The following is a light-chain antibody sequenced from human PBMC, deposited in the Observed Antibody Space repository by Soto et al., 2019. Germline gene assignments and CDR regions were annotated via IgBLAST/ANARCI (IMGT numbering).Light chain of an antibody. Sequence: QAVVTQPPSVSAAPGQKITISCSGSNSNIGNNYVSWYQQRPGAAPKLLIYDNTKRPSGIPDRFSGSRSGTSASLGISGLQAGAEADYFCATWDSSLVFFYVFGPGTKPTV. V-gene: IGLV1-51*01. CDR1: NSNIGNNY. CDR3: ATWDSSLVFFYV. J-gene: IGLJ1*01. CDR2: DNT.